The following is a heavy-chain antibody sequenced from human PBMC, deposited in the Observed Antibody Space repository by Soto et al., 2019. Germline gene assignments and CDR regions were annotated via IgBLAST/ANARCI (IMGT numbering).Heavy chain of an antibody. CDR2: ISYDGSNK. Sequence: GGSLRLSCAASGFTFSSYGMHWVRQAPGKGLECVAVISYDGSNKYYADSVKGRFTISRDNSKNTLYQQMNSLRAEGTAAYYWAKDPHSSSWYLFEYCDQGTMVAVSS. V-gene: IGHV3-30*18. CDR1: GFTFSSYG. D-gene: IGHD6-13*01. J-gene: IGHJ4*02. CDR3: AKDPHSSSWYLFEY.